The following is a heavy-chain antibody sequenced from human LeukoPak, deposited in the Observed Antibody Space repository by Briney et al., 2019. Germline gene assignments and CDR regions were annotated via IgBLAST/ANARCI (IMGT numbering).Heavy chain of an antibody. CDR3: ARFAVHRRITVAGQFGLDY. CDR1: GYIFTSYN. J-gene: IGHJ4*02. CDR2: INPSGGSA. D-gene: IGHD6-19*01. Sequence: ASVKVSCKASGYIFTSYNIYWVRQAPGQGLEWMGIINPSGGSANYAQKFQGRVTMTRDTSTSTVYMELSSLRSEDTAVYYCARFAVHRRITVAGQFGLDYWGQGTLVSLSS. V-gene: IGHV1-46*01.